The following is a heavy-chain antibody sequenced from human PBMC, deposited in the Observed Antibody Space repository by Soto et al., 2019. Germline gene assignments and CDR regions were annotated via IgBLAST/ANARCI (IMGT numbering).Heavy chain of an antibody. Sequence: AVKVSCKASGGTFSSYAISWLRQAPGQGREWMGGIIPIFGTANYAQKFQGRVTITADESASTAYMELSSLRSEDTAVYYCARTDQYCSSTSCYNLVYWGQGTLVTVSS. J-gene: IGHJ4*02. CDR1: GGTFSSYA. CDR3: ARTDQYCSSTSCYNLVY. V-gene: IGHV1-69*13. D-gene: IGHD2-2*02. CDR2: IIPIFGTA.